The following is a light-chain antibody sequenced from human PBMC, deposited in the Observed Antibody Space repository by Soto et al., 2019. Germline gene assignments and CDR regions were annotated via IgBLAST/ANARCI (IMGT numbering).Light chain of an antibody. V-gene: IGLV1-40*01. Sequence: QSVLTQPSSVAGAPGQRCTISFSGSTSNIGAGFDVHWYQQFPGAAPKLLIYSDISRPSGVSSRFSASKSGSSASLTIAGLQTEDEAEYYCQSYDTGVSGSVFGGGTKLTVL. CDR2: SDI. CDR3: QSYDTGVSGSV. J-gene: IGLJ2*01. CDR1: TSNIGAGFD.